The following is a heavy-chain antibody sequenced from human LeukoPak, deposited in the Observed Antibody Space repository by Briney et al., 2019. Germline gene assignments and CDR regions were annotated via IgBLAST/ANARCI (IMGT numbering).Heavy chain of an antibody. V-gene: IGHV4-59*10. D-gene: IGHD4-17*01. CDR1: GGSFSGYY. CDR2: IYTSGST. Sequence: SETLSLTCAVYGGSFSGYYWSWIRQPAGKGLEWIGRIYTSGSTNYNPPLKSRVTMSVDTSKNQFSLKLSSVTAADTAVYYCARVGTVTTFDYWGQGTLVTVSS. J-gene: IGHJ4*02. CDR3: ARVGTVTTFDY.